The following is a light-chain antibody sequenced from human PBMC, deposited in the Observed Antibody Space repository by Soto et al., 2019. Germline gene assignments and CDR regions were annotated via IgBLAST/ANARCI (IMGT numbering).Light chain of an antibody. CDR3: QQYGSSPRT. CDR1: QSVSSSS. Sequence: EIVLTQSPGTLSFSPGERATLSCRASQSVSSSSLAWYQQKRGQAPRLLIYGASSRGTGIPDRFSGSGSGTDFTLTISRLEPEDFAVYYCQQYGSSPRTFGQETKVEIK. CDR2: GAS. J-gene: IGKJ1*01. V-gene: IGKV3-20*01.